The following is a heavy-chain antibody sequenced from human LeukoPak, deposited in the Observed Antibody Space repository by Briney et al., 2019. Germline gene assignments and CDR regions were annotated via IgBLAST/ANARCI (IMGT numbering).Heavy chain of an antibody. D-gene: IGHD6-13*01. V-gene: IGHV3-23*01. CDR3: AKAFIAAAGRDAIDI. CDR1: GFTFSSYA. CDR2: ISGSGGST. J-gene: IGHJ3*02. Sequence: TGGSLRLSCAASGFTFSSYAMSWVRQAAGKGLEWVATISGSGGSTNYADSVKGRFTISRDNPKNRLYLQMNSLRAEDTAVYYCAKAFIAAAGRDAIDIWGQGTTVAVSS.